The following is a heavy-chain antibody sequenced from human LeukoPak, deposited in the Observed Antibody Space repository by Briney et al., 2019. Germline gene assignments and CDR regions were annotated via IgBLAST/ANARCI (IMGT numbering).Heavy chain of an antibody. Sequence: GGSLRLSCAASGFIFKTYTMTWVRQAPGKGLVWVSRISSDGSSATYADSVKGRFTISRDNAKNTLYVQMNSLRAEDTAVYYCARVVYCSTTSCPLEYWGQGTLVTVSS. D-gene: IGHD2-2*01. V-gene: IGHV3-74*01. J-gene: IGHJ4*02. CDR3: ARVVYCSTTSCPLEY. CDR2: ISSDGSSA. CDR1: GFIFKTYT.